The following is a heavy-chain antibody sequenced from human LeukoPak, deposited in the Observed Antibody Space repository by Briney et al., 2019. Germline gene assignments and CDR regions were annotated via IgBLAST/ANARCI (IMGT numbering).Heavy chain of an antibody. V-gene: IGHV3-21*01. Sequence: GVSLRLSCAASGFTFSSYSMNWVRQAPGKGLEWVSSISSSSSYIYYADSVKGRFTISRDNAKNSLYLQMNSLRAEDTAVYYCARVGGLRLGELSSLDYWGQGTLVTVSS. CDR2: ISSSSSYI. CDR3: ARVGGLRLGELSSLDY. D-gene: IGHD3-16*02. CDR1: GFTFSSYS. J-gene: IGHJ4*02.